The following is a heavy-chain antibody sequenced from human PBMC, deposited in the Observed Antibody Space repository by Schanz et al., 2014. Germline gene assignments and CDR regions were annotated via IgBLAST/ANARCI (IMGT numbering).Heavy chain of an antibody. J-gene: IGHJ5*02. V-gene: IGHV3-48*01. D-gene: IGHD2-2*01. CDR1: GFTFSSYS. Sequence: DVQLLESGGGLVQPGGSLRLSCAASGFTFSSYSMNWVRQAPGKGLEWVSYISSASSTINYADSVKGRFTISRDNAKNSLFLQMNSLRAEDTAVYYCARAGYDADNWFDPWGQGTLVTVSS. CDR2: ISSASSTI. CDR3: ARAGYDADNWFDP.